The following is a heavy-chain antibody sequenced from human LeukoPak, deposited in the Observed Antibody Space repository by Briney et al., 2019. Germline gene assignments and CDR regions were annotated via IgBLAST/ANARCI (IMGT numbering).Heavy chain of an antibody. J-gene: IGHJ4*02. V-gene: IGHV3-21*01. CDR1: GFTFSSYS. D-gene: IGHD2-21*02. CDR2: ISSSSYI. Sequence: GGSLRLSCAASGFTFSSYSMNWVRQAPGKGLEWVSSISSSSYIYYADSVKGRFSISRDNAKNALYLQMNSLRAEDTAVYYCARDLDCGGDCFSFDYWGQGTLVTVSS. CDR3: ARDLDCGGDCFSFDY.